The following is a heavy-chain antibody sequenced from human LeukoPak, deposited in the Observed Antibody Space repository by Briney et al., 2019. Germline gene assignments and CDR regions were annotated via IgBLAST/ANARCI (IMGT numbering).Heavy chain of an antibody. D-gene: IGHD2-15*01. V-gene: IGHV3-20*04. Sequence: GGSLRLSCAVSGFTFDDYGMSWVRQAPGKGLEWVSGVNWNGGSTGYVDSVKGRFTISRDNAKNSLYLQMNSLRAEDTALYYCARGYCSGGSCSPYYYYMDVWGKGTTVTVSS. J-gene: IGHJ6*03. CDR3: ARGYCSGGSCSPYYYYMDV. CDR1: GFTFDDYG. CDR2: VNWNGGST.